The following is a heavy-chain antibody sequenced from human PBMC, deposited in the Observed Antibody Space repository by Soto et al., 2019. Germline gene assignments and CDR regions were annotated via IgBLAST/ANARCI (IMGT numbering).Heavy chain of an antibody. J-gene: IGHJ4*02. V-gene: IGHV4-59*01. CDR1: GGSISSYY. D-gene: IGHD6-19*01. Sequence: SETLSLTCTVSGGSISSYYWSWIRQPPGKGLEWIGYIYYSGSTNYNPSLKSRVTISVDTSKNQFFLKLSPVTAADTAVYYCARDGSGWYYFDYWGQGTLVTVSS. CDR3: ARDGSGWYYFDY. CDR2: IYYSGST.